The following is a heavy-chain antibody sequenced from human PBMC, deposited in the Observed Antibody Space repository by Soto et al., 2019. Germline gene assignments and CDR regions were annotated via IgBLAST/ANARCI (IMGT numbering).Heavy chain of an antibody. Sequence: VKSGGGVVQPGRSLRLSCAASGYTFSDYGMHWVRQAPGKGLEWVAVITYDGNKKYYADSVKGLFTISRDNSKNTLYLQMNSLRGEDTAVYYCAKWAHNGMDVWGQGTTVTVSS. CDR3: AKWAHNGMDV. J-gene: IGHJ6*02. CDR1: GYTFSDYG. CDR2: ITYDGNKK. V-gene: IGHV3-30*18.